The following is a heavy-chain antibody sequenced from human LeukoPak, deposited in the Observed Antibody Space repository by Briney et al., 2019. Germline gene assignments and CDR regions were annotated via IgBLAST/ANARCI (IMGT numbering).Heavy chain of an antibody. CDR3: ARREDYYDSSGYPN. D-gene: IGHD3-22*01. Sequence: SETLSLTCTVSGGSISGYYWSWIRQPAGKGLEWIGRIYTSGNTNYSPSLKSRVTISVDTSKNQFSLKLSSVTAADTAVYYCARREDYYDSSGYPNWGQGTLVTVSS. J-gene: IGHJ4*02. CDR2: IYTSGNT. V-gene: IGHV4-4*07. CDR1: GGSISGYY.